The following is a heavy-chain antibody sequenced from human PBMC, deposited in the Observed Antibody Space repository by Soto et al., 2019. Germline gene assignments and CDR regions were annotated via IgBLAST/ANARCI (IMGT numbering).Heavy chain of an antibody. V-gene: IGHV4-31*03. Sequence: SSETLSLTCTVSGGSVSRGGSYWSWIRQHPGKGLEWIGYIYDSGTTYYNPSLKSRAIISIDTSKGQFSLKLSSVTAADTAVYCCARGTGYCTNGVCHLNGMDVWGQGTTVTVSS. CDR1: GGSVSRGGSY. D-gene: IGHD2-8*01. J-gene: IGHJ6*02. CDR3: ARGTGYCTNGVCHLNGMDV. CDR2: IYDSGTT.